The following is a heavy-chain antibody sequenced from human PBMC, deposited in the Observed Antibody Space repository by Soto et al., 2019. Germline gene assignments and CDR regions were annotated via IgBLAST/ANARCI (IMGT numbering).Heavy chain of an antibody. CDR3: ARYYDFWSGHDY. V-gene: IGHV4-61*01. Sequence: SGTLSLTCTVSGGSLSSGSYLWRWSRQPPGKGLEWIGYSYYSGSTNYNPSVKSRVTISVDTSKNQSSLKLSAVTAADTAVYYCARYYDFWSGHDYWGKGTLVTVSS. CDR1: GGSLSSGSYL. CDR2: SYYSGST. J-gene: IGHJ4*02. D-gene: IGHD3-3*01.